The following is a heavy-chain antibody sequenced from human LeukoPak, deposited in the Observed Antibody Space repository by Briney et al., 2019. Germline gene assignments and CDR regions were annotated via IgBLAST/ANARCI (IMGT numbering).Heavy chain of an antibody. Sequence: GGSLRLSCAASGFTFSSYEMNWVRQAPGKGLEWVSYISSSGSTIYYADSVKGRFTISRDNAKNSLYLQMNSLRAEDTAVYYCARDSTANRGYRSYYYYYGMDVWGQGTTVTVSS. CDR3: ARDSTANRGYRSYYYYYGMDV. V-gene: IGHV3-48*03. J-gene: IGHJ6*02. CDR2: ISSSGSTI. D-gene: IGHD5-18*01. CDR1: GFTFSSYE.